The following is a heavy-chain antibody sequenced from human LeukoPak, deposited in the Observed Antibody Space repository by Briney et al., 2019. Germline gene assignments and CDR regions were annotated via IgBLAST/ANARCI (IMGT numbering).Heavy chain of an antibody. CDR2: LSYDGSNK. D-gene: IGHD6-19*01. CDR3: AKDHLAVAAAYFDY. V-gene: IGHV3-30*18. J-gene: IGHJ4*02. Sequence: PGRSLRLSCAASGFTFSRYVMHWVRQAPGKGVEWVAFLSYDGSNKYYADSVKGRFTISRDNSKNTLYLQMNNLRPEDTAVYYCAKDHLAVAAAYFDYWGQGTLVTVSS. CDR1: GFTFSRYV.